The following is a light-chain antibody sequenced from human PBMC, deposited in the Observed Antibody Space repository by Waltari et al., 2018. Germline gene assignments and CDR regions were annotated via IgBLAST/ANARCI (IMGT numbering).Light chain of an antibody. CDR3: AAWDDSLHAWV. Sequence: QSVLTQPPSGSGTPGQRVTLSCSGARSNIGSETVTWYQQLPGTAPKVLIYNDNQRPSGVPDRFSGSKSGTSASLAISGLQSEDEADYYCAAWDDSLHAWVFGGGTKLTVL. CDR1: RSNIGSET. V-gene: IGLV1-44*01. CDR2: NDN. J-gene: IGLJ3*02.